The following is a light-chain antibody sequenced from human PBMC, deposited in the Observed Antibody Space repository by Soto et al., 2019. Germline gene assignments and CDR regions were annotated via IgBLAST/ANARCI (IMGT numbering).Light chain of an antibody. CDR1: SSNIGRNY. CDR2: RND. Sequence: QSVLTQPPSASGTPWQRVNISCSGSSSNIGRNYVYWYQQLPGTAPKLLIQRNDQRPSGVPDRVSGSKSGTSASLAISGLRSEDEADYYCAAWDDSLSGTLFGGGTQLTVL. CDR3: AAWDDSLSGTL. J-gene: IGLJ7*01. V-gene: IGLV1-47*01.